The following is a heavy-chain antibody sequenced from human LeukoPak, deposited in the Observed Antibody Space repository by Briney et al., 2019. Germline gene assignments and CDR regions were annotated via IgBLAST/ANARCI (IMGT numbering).Heavy chain of an antibody. CDR1: GGSISSYY. V-gene: IGHV4-4*07. J-gene: IGHJ6*03. CDR3: ARELYDSSGYNYYYYMDV. CDR2: IYTSGST. Sequence: SETLSLTCTVSGGSISSYYWSWIRQPAGKGLEWIGRIYTSGSTNYNPSLKSRVTMSVDTSKNQFSLKLSSVTAADTAVYYCARELYDSSGYNYYYYMDVWGKGTTVTVSS. D-gene: IGHD3-22*01.